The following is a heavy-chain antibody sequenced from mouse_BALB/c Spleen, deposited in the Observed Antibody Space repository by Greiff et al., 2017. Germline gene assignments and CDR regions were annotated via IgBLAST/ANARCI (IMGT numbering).Heavy chain of an antibody. D-gene: IGHD1-1*01. CDR1: GYAFTNYL. Sequence: QVQLKESGAELVRPGTSVKVSCKASGYAFTNYLIEWVKQRPGQGLEWIGVINPGSGGTNYNEKFKGKATLTADKSSSTAYMQLSSLTSDDSAVYFCARSSTVVEFDYWGQGTTLTVSS. CDR2: INPGSGGT. V-gene: IGHV1-54*01. CDR3: ARSSTVVEFDY. J-gene: IGHJ2*01.